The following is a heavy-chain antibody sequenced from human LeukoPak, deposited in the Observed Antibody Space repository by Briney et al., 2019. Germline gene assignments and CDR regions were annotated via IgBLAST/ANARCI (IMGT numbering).Heavy chain of an antibody. CDR3: AREMGSSSWPFDP. CDR2: INPNSGGT. V-gene: IGHV1-2*02. CDR1: GYTLTGYY. D-gene: IGHD6-6*01. Sequence: VASVKVSCKASGYTLTGYYMHWVRQAPGQGLEWMGWINPNSGGTNYAQKFQGRVTMTRDTSISTAYMELSRLRSDDTAVYYCAREMGSSSWPFDPWGQGTLVTVSS. J-gene: IGHJ5*02.